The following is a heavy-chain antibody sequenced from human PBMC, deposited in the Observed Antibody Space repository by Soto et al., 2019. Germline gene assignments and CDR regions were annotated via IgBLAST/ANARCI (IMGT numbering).Heavy chain of an antibody. CDR2: MNHNSGNT. V-gene: IGHV1-8*01. D-gene: IGHD3-10*01. Sequence: QVQLVQSGAEVKKPGASVKVSCKAAGYTFPSYDINWVRQAIGQALEWMGRMNHNSGNTCYAQKFQGKFTMTRNTSISKAYMELSSLRSEGTAVYYCAREHYGNSAWFDPWGQGTLVTVSS. J-gene: IGHJ5*02. CDR3: AREHYGNSAWFDP. CDR1: GYTFPSYD.